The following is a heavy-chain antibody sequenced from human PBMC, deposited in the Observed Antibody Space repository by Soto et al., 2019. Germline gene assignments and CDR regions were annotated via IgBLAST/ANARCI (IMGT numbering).Heavy chain of an antibody. Sequence: QVQLQESGPGLVKPSEILSLTCTVSGGSISSYYWNWIRQPPGQGLEWIGNIYYTGNTNYNPSLKSRVTISLDTSKNQFSLKLTSVTAADTAVYYCASARYTNYRASYYFYGLDVWGLGTTVTVSS. D-gene: IGHD1-26*01. J-gene: IGHJ6*02. CDR2: IYYTGNT. CDR1: GGSISSYY. CDR3: ASARYTNYRASYYFYGLDV. V-gene: IGHV4-59*01.